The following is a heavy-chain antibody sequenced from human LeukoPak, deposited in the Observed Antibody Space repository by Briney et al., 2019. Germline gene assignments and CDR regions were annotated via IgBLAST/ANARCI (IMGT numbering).Heavy chain of an antibody. J-gene: IGHJ4*02. CDR3: ATHYYDSSGYYSPDY. D-gene: IGHD3-22*01. CDR1: GFTFSSYA. Sequence: PGGSLRLSCAASGFTFSSYATYWVRQAPGKGLEWVAVISYDGSNKYYADSVKGRFSISRDNSKNTLYLQMNSLRAEDTAVYYCATHYYDSSGYYSPDYWGQGTLVTVSS. CDR2: ISYDGSNK. V-gene: IGHV3-30-3*01.